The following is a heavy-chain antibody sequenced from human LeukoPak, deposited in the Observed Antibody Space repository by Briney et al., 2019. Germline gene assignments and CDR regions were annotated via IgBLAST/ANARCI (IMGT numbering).Heavy chain of an antibody. CDR2: IYYSGST. D-gene: IGHD6-13*01. CDR3: ARGIGSSWYFSINWFDP. Sequence: PSETLSLTCTVSGGSISSYYWSWIRQPPGKGLEWIGYIYYSGSTNYNPSLKSRVTISVDTSKNQFSLKLSSVTAADTAVYYCARGIGSSWYFSINWFDPWGQGTLVTVSS. CDR1: GGSISSYY. V-gene: IGHV4-59*01. J-gene: IGHJ5*02.